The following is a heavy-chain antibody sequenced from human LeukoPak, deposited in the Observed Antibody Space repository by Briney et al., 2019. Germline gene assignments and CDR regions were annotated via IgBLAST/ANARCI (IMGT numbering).Heavy chain of an antibody. J-gene: IGHJ6*02. CDR3: AIKTTVTTLGAYYYYGMDV. Sequence: SVKLSCKASGGTFSSYAISWVRQAPGQGLEWMGGIIPIFGTANYAQKFQGRVTITADESTSTAYMELRSLRSEDTAVYYCAIKTTVTTLGAYYYYGMDVWGQGTTVTVSS. CDR1: GGTFSSYA. CDR2: IIPIFGTA. V-gene: IGHV1-69*13. D-gene: IGHD4-17*01.